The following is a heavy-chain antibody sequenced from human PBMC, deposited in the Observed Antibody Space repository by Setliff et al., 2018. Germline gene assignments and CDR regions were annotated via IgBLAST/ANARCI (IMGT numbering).Heavy chain of an antibody. CDR3: VRDDADNYDAFDN. D-gene: IGHD3-9*01. Sequence: GGSLRLSCVVSGFSFSRHWMSWVRQAPGKGIEWVADIKQDGSTKYYLDAVKGRFTISRDNAKRSLYLQMNGLRADDTGVYYCVRDDADNYDAFDNWGQGTLVTVSS. J-gene: IGHJ3*02. CDR2: IKQDGSTK. CDR1: GFSFSRHW. V-gene: IGHV3-7*01.